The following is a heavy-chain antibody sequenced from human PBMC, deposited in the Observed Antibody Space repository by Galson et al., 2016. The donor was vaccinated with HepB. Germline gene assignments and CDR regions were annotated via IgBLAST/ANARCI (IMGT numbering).Heavy chain of an antibody. V-gene: IGHV3-33*01. Sequence: VRQTPDKGLEWVALIWYDGSNKYYADSVKGRFTISRDNSKNTVYLQLSRLRVDDTAVYYCARDRAAVLDYWGQGALVTVSS. J-gene: IGHJ4*02. CDR3: ARDRAAVLDY. CDR2: IWYDGSNK. D-gene: IGHD6-25*01.